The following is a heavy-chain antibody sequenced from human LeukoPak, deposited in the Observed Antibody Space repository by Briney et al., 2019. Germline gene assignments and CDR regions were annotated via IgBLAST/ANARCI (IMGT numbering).Heavy chain of an antibody. V-gene: IGHV4-39*01. CDR1: GGFINFSTWS. J-gene: IGHJ5*02. CDR2: IHYSGNI. D-gene: IGHD3-9*01. CDR3: ARLPTGYPNWFDT. Sequence: SETLSLTCSVSGGFINFSTWSWAWVRQSPGTGLEWIVAIHYSGNIYYDPSLMSRVTVFVDTSKNQFSLTLSSLTATDTAVYYCARLPTGYPNWFDTWGQGTLVTVSS.